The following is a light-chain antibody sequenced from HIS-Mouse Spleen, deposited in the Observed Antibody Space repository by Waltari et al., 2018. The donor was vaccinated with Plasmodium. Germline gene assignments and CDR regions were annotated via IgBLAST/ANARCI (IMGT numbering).Light chain of an antibody. CDR2: EDS. CDR3: YSTDSSGNHRV. Sequence: SYELTQPPSVSVSPGQTARITCSGDALPKKYAYWYQQKSGQAPGLVIYEDSKRPSGIPEEFPGPSSRTMATLNISGAQVEDEADYYCYSTDSSGNHRVFGGGTKLTVL. V-gene: IGLV3-10*01. J-gene: IGLJ3*02. CDR1: ALPKKY.